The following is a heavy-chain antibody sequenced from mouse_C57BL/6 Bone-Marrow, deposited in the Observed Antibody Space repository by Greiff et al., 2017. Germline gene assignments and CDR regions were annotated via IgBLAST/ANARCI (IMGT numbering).Heavy chain of an antibody. J-gene: IGHJ1*03. D-gene: IGHD2-5*01. V-gene: IGHV1-55*01. CDR2: IYPGSGST. CDR1: GYTFTSYW. Sequence: VQLQQPGAELVKPGASVKMSCKASGYTFTSYWITWVKQRPGQGLEWIGDIYPGSGSTKYNEKLKSKATLTVDTSSSTAYMQRSSLTSEDSAVYYCARTYYSNYWYFDVWGTGTTVTVSS. CDR3: ARTYYSNYWYFDV.